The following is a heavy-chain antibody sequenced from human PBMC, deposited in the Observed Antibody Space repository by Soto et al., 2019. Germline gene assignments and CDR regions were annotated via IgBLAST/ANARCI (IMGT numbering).Heavy chain of an antibody. CDR2: INHSGTT. Sequence: SETLSLTCAVYGGSFSGYFWSWIRQPPGKGLEWIGEINHSGTTNYNPSLKSRVTISVDTSKNQFSLKLSSVTAADTAMYSCARGDYIAAAGTIAYWGQGTLVTVSS. CDR3: ARGDYIAAAGTIAY. CDR1: GGSFSGYF. J-gene: IGHJ4*02. V-gene: IGHV4-34*01. D-gene: IGHD6-13*01.